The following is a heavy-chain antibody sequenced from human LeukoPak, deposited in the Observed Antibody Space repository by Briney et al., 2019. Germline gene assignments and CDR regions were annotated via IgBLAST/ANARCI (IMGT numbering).Heavy chain of an antibody. CDR3: ARVSPNTVTTLQYFDY. V-gene: IGHV3-30*03. CDR1: GFTFSSYG. J-gene: IGHJ4*02. D-gene: IGHD4-17*01. Sequence: GGSLRLSCAPSGFTFSSYGMHWVRQAPGKGLEWVAVISYDGSNKYYADSVKGRFTISRDNSKNALYLQMNSLRAEDTAVYYCARVSPNTVTTLQYFDYWGQGTLVTVSS. CDR2: ISYDGSNK.